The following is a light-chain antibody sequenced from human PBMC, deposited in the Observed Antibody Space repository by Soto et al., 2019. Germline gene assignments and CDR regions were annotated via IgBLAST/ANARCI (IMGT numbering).Light chain of an antibody. Sequence: DIQMTQSPSSLSASVGDRVTITCRASQSIASYLNWYQHKPGKAPKLLIYAASTLQIRVPSRFSGSGSGTDFTLTISSLQPEDFATYYCQQSYSSPETFGQGTPVEI. J-gene: IGKJ1*01. V-gene: IGKV1-39*01. CDR1: QSIASY. CDR3: QQSYSSPET. CDR2: AAS.